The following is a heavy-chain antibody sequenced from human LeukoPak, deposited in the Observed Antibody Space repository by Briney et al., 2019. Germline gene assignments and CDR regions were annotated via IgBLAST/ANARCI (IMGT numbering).Heavy chain of an antibody. D-gene: IGHD3-16*02. J-gene: IGHJ4*02. CDR1: GGSFSGYY. V-gene: IGHV4-34*01. CDR2: INHSGST. CDR3: ASSDMKSSDYVWGSYRYTGLIDY. Sequence: SETLSLTCAVYGGSFSGYYWSWIRQPPGKGLEWIGVINHSGSTNYNPSLKSRVTISVDTSKNQFSLKLSSVTAADTAVYYCASSDMKSSDYVWGSYRYTGLIDYWGQGTLVTVSS.